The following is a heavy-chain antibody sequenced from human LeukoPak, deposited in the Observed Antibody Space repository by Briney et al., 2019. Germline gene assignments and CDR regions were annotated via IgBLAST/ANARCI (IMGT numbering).Heavy chain of an antibody. CDR2: MNPNSGNS. CDR1: GYTSPFYG. CDR3: ARIDYSNAFDI. D-gene: IGHD4-11*01. V-gene: IGHV1-8*01. J-gene: IGHJ3*02. Sequence: ASVKVSCKVSGYTSPFYGITWVRQAPGQGLEWMGWMNPNSGNSGCAQKFQGRVTITRNTSISTAYMELSSLRSEDTAVYYCARIDYSNAFDIWGQGTMVTVSS.